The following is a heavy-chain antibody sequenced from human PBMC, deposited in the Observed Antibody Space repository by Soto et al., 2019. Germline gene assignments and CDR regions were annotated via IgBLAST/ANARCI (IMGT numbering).Heavy chain of an antibody. Sequence: ASVKVSCKASGGTFSSYAISWVRQAPGQGLEWMGGIIPIFGTANYAQKFQGRVTITADESTSTAYMELSSLRSEDTAVYYCASFGRMITFGGVDSDNWYFDLWGRGTLVTVSS. CDR1: GGTFSSYA. CDR3: ASFGRMITFGGVDSDNWYFDL. D-gene: IGHD3-16*01. J-gene: IGHJ2*01. CDR2: IIPIFGTA. V-gene: IGHV1-69*13.